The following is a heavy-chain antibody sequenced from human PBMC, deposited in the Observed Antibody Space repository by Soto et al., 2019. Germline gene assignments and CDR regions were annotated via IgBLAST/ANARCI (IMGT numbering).Heavy chain of an antibody. D-gene: IGHD2-2*01. V-gene: IGHV4-39*01. CDR2: ISYSGST. CDR3: ARTYVTDVVVVPASKDYMDV. CDR1: GGSISSSSSS. Sequence: QLQLQESGPGLVKPSETLSLTCTVSGGSISSSSSSWGWIRQPPGKGLEWLGIISYSGSTYYSPSLKSRVTISVAASKNRFSRKLSSVTAADTAVYYCARTYVTDVVVVPASKDYMDVWGKGTTVTVSS. J-gene: IGHJ6*03.